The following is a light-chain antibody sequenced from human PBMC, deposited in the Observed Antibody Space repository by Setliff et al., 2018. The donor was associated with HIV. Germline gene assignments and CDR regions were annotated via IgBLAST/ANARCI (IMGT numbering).Light chain of an antibody. CDR2: DVS. CDR1: SSDVGGYNH. Sequence: QSVLTQPASVSGSPGQSITISCTGTSSDVGGYNHVSWYQQHPGKAPKLMIYDVSKGPSGISNRFSGSKSGNTASLTISGLQAEDEADYYCSSYTSNSTYVFGTGTKVTVL. J-gene: IGLJ1*01. V-gene: IGLV2-14*01. CDR3: SSYTSNSTYV.